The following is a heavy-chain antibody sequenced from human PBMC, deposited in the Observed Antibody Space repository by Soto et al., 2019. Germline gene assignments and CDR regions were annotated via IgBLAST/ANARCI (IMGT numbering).Heavy chain of an antibody. CDR1: GYSFTSFW. Sequence: GESLKISCKASGYSFTSFWIGWVRQMPGKGLEWLGSMYPGDSETKYSPSLQGQVTISADKSNNTAYLQLSSLKASDTAIYYCASQHPLESPAWYNWGQGTLVTVSS. D-gene: IGHD1-1*01. J-gene: IGHJ4*02. V-gene: IGHV5-51*01. CDR2: MYPGDSET. CDR3: ASQHPLESPAWYN.